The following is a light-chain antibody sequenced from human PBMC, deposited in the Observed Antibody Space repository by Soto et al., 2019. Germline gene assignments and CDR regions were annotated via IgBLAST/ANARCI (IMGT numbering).Light chain of an antibody. V-gene: IGKV3-15*01. Sequence: EIVMTQSPATLSVSPGERATLSCRASQSVSSNLAWYQQKPGQTPRLLIYGASTRATGIPARFSGSGSGTEFTLPISSLQSGDFAVYYCQQYHNWPPGTFGKGTKVEIK. CDR1: QSVSSN. CDR2: GAS. J-gene: IGKJ1*01. CDR3: QQYHNWPPGT.